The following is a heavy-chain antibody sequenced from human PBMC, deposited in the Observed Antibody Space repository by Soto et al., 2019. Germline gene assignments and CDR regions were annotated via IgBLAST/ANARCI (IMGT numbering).Heavy chain of an antibody. D-gene: IGHD4-4*01. CDR2: IWYDGSNK. CDR3: ARDMADYIGGKYYFDY. Sequence: PGGSLRLSCAASGFTFSSYGMHWVRQAPGKGLEWVAVIWYDGSNKYYADSVKGRFTISRDNSKNTLYLQMNSLRAEDTAVYYCARDMADYIGGKYYFDYWGQGTLVTVSS. V-gene: IGHV3-33*01. CDR1: GFTFSSYG. J-gene: IGHJ4*02.